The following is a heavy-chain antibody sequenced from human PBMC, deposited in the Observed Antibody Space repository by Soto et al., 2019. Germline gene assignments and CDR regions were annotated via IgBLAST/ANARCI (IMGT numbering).Heavy chain of an antibody. CDR2: IYYSGST. V-gene: IGHV4-30-4*01. D-gene: IGHD3-3*01. Sequence: PSETLCLTCTVSGGSISSFDYYWSWIRQPPGKGLEWIGYIYYSGSTYYNPSLKSRVTISVDTSKNQFSLKLSSVTAADTAVYYCARDSWSGTPFYGMDVWGQGTTVT. CDR1: GGSISSFDYY. J-gene: IGHJ6*02. CDR3: ARDSWSGTPFYGMDV.